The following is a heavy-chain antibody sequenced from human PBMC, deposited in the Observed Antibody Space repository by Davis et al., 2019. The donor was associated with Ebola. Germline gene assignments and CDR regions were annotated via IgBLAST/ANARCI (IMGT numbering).Heavy chain of an antibody. CDR3: ARGPDGYYYYYYGMDV. V-gene: IGHV4-30-2*01. D-gene: IGHD5-24*01. J-gene: IGHJ6*04. Sequence: MPSETLSLTCAVSGGSISSGGYSWSWIRQPPGKGLEWIGYINHSGSTNYNPSLKSRVTISVDTSKNQFSLKVNSVTAVDTAVYYCARGPDGYYYYYYGMDVWGKGTTVTVSS. CDR2: INHSGST. CDR1: GGSISSGGYS.